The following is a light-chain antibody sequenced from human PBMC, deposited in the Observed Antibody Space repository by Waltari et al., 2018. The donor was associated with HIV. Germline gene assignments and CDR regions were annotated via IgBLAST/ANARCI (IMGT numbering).Light chain of an antibody. V-gene: IGKV2-24*01. CDR3: MQTAQFPWT. Sequence: EIVMTQTQLSSPVTLGQPASISCKSNQTLLHSDGNTYLSWLHQRPSQPPRPLIYKISNRFSGVPDRFSGSGAGTDFTLKISRVGAEDVGIYYCMQTAQFPWTFGQGTRVEVK. CDR1: QTLLHSDGNTY. J-gene: IGKJ1*01. CDR2: KIS.